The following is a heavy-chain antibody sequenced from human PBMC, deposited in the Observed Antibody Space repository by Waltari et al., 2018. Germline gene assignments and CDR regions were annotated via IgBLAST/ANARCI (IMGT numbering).Heavy chain of an antibody. CDR2: IKQDGSEK. D-gene: IGHD5-18*01. J-gene: IGHJ4*02. Sequence: EVQLVESGGGLVQPGGSLRLSCAASGFPFSSSWMSWVRQAPGKGLEWVANIKQDGSEKYYVDSVKGRFTISRDNAKNSLYLQMNSLRAEDTAVYYCAADTAMVLFDYWGQGTLVTVSS. CDR1: GFPFSSSW. CDR3: AADTAMVLFDY. V-gene: IGHV3-7*01.